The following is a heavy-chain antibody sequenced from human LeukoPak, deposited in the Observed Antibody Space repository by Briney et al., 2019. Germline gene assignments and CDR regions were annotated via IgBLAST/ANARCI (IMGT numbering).Heavy chain of an antibody. CDR1: GFTFSDYY. D-gene: IGHD6-13*01. CDR3: RRSAMEAPGTAEYSQY. CDR2: ISGSGGYT. J-gene: IGHJ1*01. V-gene: IGHV3-11*03. Sequence: GGSLRLSCAASGFTFSDYYMSWIRQAPGKGLEWLSYISGSGGYTNYADSVKGRFTISRDNAKNSLYLQMNSLRAEDTAVYYFRRSAMEAPGTAEYSQYWGRGTLVAASS.